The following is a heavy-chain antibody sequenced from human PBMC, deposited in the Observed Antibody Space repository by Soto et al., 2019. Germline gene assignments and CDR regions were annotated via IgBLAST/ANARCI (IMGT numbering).Heavy chain of an antibody. V-gene: IGHV3-23*01. D-gene: IGHD2-2*01. CDR2: IGTSAST. Sequence: DVRLLESGGGLVQPGGSLRLSCAASGFTFSSYSMSWVRQGPGKGLEWVSTIGTSASTYYGDSVRGRFTIARDNSRNTLYLQMNSLRAEDTAVYYCADLSSYWTSSNCDWGQGTLITVSS. J-gene: IGHJ4*02. CDR3: ADLSSYWTSSNCD. CDR1: GFTFSSYS.